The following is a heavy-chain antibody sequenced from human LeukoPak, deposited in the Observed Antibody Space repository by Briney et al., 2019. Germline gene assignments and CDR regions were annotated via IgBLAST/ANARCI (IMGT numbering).Heavy chain of an antibody. D-gene: IGHD3-3*01. J-gene: IGHJ6*03. Sequence: GGSLRLSCAASGLTFSDYYMSWIRQAPGKGLEWVSYISSSGSTIYYADSVKGRFTISRDNAKNSLYLQMNSLRAEDTAVYYCASGWSGYYNYYYYMDVWGKGTTVTVSS. CDR3: ASGWSGYYNYYYYMDV. V-gene: IGHV3-11*04. CDR2: ISSSGSTI. CDR1: GLTFSDYY.